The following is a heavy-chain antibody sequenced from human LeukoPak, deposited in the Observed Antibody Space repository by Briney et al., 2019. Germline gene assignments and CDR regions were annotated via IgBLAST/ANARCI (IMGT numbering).Heavy chain of an antibody. CDR2: MSSSGSRR. V-gene: IGHV3-48*03. Sequence: GGSLRLSRAASGCTFSSYEMNWVGQARGKGVEGVAYMSSSGSRRYYADSVKGGLTISREKAKNSLYMQMNSLTAEATAVYYCARAALGGLIYYYYDMDVWGQGTTVTVSS. J-gene: IGHJ6*02. CDR3: ARAALGGLIYYYYDMDV. CDR1: GCTFSSYE. D-gene: IGHD2-8*01.